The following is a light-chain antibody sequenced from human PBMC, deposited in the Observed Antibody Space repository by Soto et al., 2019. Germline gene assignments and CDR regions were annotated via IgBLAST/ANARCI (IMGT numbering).Light chain of an antibody. Sequence: EIVLTQSPATLSLSPGERATLSCRASQSVGTYLAWYQQKPGQAPRLLIYGASSRATGIPARFSGSGSGTEFSLTISSLQSEDFAVYYCQQYKDWPPWTFGQGTKV. J-gene: IGKJ1*01. CDR1: QSVGTY. CDR3: QQYKDWPPWT. V-gene: IGKV3D-15*01. CDR2: GAS.